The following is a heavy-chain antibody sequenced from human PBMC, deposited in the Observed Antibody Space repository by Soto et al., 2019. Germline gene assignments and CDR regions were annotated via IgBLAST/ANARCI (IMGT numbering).Heavy chain of an antibody. J-gene: IGHJ6*02. CDR2: ISAYDGST. Sequence: ASVKVTFKASGYIFPSYGISWVRQAPAQGLEWMSGISAYDGSTYYAEKVKGRVTMTTDTSTSTAYMELRSLRSDDTAVYYCGRSGRYPVDYGYSGLDVWGQGTMVTVSS. V-gene: IGHV1-18*04. CDR1: GYIFPSYG. CDR3: GRSGRYPVDYGYSGLDV. D-gene: IGHD6-19*01.